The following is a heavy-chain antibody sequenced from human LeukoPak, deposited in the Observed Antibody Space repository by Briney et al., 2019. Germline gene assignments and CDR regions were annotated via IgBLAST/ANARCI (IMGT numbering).Heavy chain of an antibody. D-gene: IGHD2-2*03. V-gene: IGHV4-59*08. Sequence: SETLSLTCTVSGGSISSYYWSWIRQPPGKGLEWIAYLFYSGSTDYNPSLESRVTISVDTSKNQFSLKLSSVTAADTAVYYCARQGMDIVVDNDYWGQGTLVTVSS. CDR2: LFYSGST. J-gene: IGHJ4*02. CDR1: GGSISSYY. CDR3: ARQGMDIVVDNDY.